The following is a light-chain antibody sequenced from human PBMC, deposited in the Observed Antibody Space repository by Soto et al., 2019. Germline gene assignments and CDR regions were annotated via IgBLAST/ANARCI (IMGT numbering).Light chain of an antibody. V-gene: IGKV3-20*01. CDR1: QSISSSY. CDR2: GAS. Sequence: EIVLTQSPGTLSLSPGEGATLSCRASQSISSSYLAWSQQSPGQGPRLFIYGASRRGTGIPDRFSGNGSVTDFTLTISGLQPEDFAVYYCQHYGSSLTFGGGPKVEI. J-gene: IGKJ4*01. CDR3: QHYGSSLT.